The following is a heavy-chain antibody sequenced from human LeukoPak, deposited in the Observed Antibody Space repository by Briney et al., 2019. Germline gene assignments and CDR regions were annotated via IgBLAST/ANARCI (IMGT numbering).Heavy chain of an antibody. V-gene: IGHV1-69*13. CDR3: ARGTYYYDSSGYLNWFDP. CDR2: IIPIFGTA. J-gene: IGHJ5*02. Sequence: ASVKVSCMASGGTFSSYAISWVRQAPGQGLEWMGGIIPIFGTANYAQKFQGRVTITADESTSTAYMELSSLRSEDTAVYYCARGTYYYDSSGYLNWFDPWGQGTLVTVSS. D-gene: IGHD3-22*01. CDR1: GGTFSSYA.